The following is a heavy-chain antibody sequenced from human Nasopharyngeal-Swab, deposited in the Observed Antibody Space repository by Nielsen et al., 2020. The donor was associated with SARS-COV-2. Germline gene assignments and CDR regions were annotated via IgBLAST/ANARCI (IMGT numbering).Heavy chain of an antibody. D-gene: IGHD2-2*01. V-gene: IGHV1-69*01. J-gene: IGHJ6*03. Sequence: WVRQAPGQGLEWMGWIIPIFGTANYAQKFQGRVTITADESTSTAYMELSSLRSEDTAVYYCARNRPPYCSSTSCSYYYMDVWGKGTTVTVSS. CDR3: ARNRPPYCSSTSCSYYYMDV. CDR2: IIPIFGTA.